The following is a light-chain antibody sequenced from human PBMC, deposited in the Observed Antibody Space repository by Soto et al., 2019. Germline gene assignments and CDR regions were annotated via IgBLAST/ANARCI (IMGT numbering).Light chain of an antibody. J-gene: IGLJ2*01. CDR2: EVS. CDR3: SSYTSSSTL. Sequence: QSVLTQPASVSGSPGQSITISCTGTSSDVGGYNYVSWYQQHPGKAPKLMIYEVSNRPSGVSNRFSGSKSGNTASLIISGLQAEDEADYYRSSYTSSSTLFGGGTKLTVL. V-gene: IGLV2-14*01. CDR1: SSDVGGYNY.